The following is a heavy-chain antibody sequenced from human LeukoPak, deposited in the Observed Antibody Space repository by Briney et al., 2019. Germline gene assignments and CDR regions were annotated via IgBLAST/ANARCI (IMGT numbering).Heavy chain of an antibody. CDR2: IYYSGTT. D-gene: IGHD3-10*01. CDR1: GGSISSYY. V-gene: IGHV4-59*12. Sequence: SETLSLTCTVSGGSISSYYWSWIRQPPGKGLEWIGYIYYSGTTNYNPSLKSRVTISVDTSKNQFSLKLSSVTAADTAIYYRARAGGSTMYFDSWGQGTLVTVSS. J-gene: IGHJ4*02. CDR3: ARAGGSTMYFDS.